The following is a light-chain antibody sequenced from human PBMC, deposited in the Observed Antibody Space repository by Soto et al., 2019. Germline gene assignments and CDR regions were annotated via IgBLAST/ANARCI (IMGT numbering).Light chain of an antibody. J-gene: IGKJ1*01. CDR3: QQYCSSPWT. V-gene: IGKV3-20*01. Sequence: EIVLTQSPGTLSLSPGERATLSCRASQSVSSSYLAWYQQKPGQAPRPLIYGASSRAIGIPARFSGSGSGTDFTLTISRLEPEDFEVYYCQQYCSSPWTFGQGTKVEIK. CDR2: GAS. CDR1: QSVSSSY.